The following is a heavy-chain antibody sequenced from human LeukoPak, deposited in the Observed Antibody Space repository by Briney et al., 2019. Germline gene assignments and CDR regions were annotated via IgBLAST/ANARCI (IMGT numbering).Heavy chain of an antibody. CDR1: GFTFDDYA. J-gene: IGHJ4*02. D-gene: IGHD6-19*01. V-gene: IGHV3-9*01. CDR2: ISWNSGSI. CDR3: AKDRLAVAGPFDY. Sequence: PGRSLRLSCAASGFTFDDYAMHWVRQAPGKGLEWVSGISWNSGSIGYADSVKGRFTISRDNAKNSLYLQMNSLRAEDTALYYCAKDRLAVAGPFDYWGQGTLVTVSS.